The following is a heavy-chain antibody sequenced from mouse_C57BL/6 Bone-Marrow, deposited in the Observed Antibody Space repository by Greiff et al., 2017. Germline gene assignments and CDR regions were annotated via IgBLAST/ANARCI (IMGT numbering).Heavy chain of an antibody. V-gene: IGHV1-81*01. CDR3: IVWLRRDWYFDV. CDR2: IYPRSGNT. D-gene: IGHD2-2*01. Sequence: VQLQESGAELARPGASVKLSCKASGYTFTSYGISWVKQRTGQGLEWIGEIYPRSGNTDYNEKFKGKATLTADKSTSTAYMELRSLTSEDSAVYFCIVWLRRDWYFDVWGTGTTVTVSS. J-gene: IGHJ1*03. CDR1: GYTFTSYG.